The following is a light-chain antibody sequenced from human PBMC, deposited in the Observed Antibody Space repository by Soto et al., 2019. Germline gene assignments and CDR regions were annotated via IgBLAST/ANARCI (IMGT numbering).Light chain of an antibody. CDR2: KAS. CDR3: QQYYSYPRT. CDR1: QSVGRW. J-gene: IGKJ1*01. Sequence: DIQITQSPSTLSACVGDRVTITCRASQSVGRWLAWYQQKTGKAPKVLIYKASTLQSGVPSRFSGSGSGTDFTLTISCLQSEDFATYYCQQYYSYPRTFGQGTKVDIK. V-gene: IGKV1-5*03.